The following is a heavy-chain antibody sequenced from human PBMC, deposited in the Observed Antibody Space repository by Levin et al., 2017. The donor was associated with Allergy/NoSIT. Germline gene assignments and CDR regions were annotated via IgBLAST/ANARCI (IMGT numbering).Heavy chain of an antibody. D-gene: IGHD6-6*01. V-gene: IGHV3-23*01. CDR3: AKSRTGLAVRPLLD. J-gene: IGHJ4*02. Sequence: GGSLRLSCAASGFTFSSYAMSWVRQAPGKGLEWVSVISGSGGNTYYADSVKGRFTISRDNSKNTLYLQMNSLRAEDTAVFYCAKSRTGLAVRPLLDWGQGTLVTVSS. CDR1: GFTFSSYA. CDR2: ISGSGGNT.